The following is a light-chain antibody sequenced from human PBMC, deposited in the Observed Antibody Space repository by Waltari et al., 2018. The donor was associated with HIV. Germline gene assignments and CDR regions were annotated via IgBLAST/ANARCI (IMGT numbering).Light chain of an antibody. CDR1: SSNIGAGYD. CDR3: QSYDSSLSGVV. V-gene: IGLV1-40*01. CDR2: GNR. J-gene: IGLJ2*01. Sequence: QSVLTQPPSVSGAPGQRVTISCTGSSSNIGAGYDVHWYQQLPGTAPKLLIYGNRERPSGVPDRVCGSKSGTSASLAITGLQAEDEADYYCQSYDSSLSGVVFGGGTRLTVL.